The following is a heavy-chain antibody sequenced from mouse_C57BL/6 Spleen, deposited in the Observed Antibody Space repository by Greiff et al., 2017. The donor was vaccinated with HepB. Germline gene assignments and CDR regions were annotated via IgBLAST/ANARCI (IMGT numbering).Heavy chain of an antibody. D-gene: IGHD2-4*01. Sequence: VQLQQSGAELVRPGASVKLSCTASGFNIKDYYMHWVKQRPEQGLEWIGRIDPEDGDTEYAPKFQGKATMTADTSSNTAYLQLSSLTSEDTAVYYCTTPGGLRRYAMDYWGQGTSVTVSS. CDR2: IDPEDGDT. J-gene: IGHJ4*01. CDR3: TTPGGLRRYAMDY. V-gene: IGHV14-1*01. CDR1: GFNIKDYY.